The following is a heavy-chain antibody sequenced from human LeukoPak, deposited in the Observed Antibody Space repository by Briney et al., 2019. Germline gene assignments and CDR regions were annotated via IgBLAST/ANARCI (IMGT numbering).Heavy chain of an antibody. CDR3: ARTPGEDGYNWGPDF. Sequence: GESLKISCKGSGYSFTNYWIGWVRQMPGKGLEWMGIIYPDDSDTKYSPSFQGQVTISAYKSISTAYLQWSSLKASDTAMYYCARTPGEDGYNWGPDFWGQGTLVTVSS. V-gene: IGHV5-51*01. D-gene: IGHD5-24*01. CDR2: IYPDDSDT. J-gene: IGHJ4*02. CDR1: GYSFTNYW.